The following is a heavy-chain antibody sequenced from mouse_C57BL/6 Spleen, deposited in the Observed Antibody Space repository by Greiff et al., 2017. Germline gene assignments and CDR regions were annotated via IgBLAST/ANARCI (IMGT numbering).Heavy chain of an antibody. Sequence: QVQLQQSGAELVKPGASVKLSCKASGYTFTSYWMHWVKQRPGRGLEWIGRIDPNSGGTKYNEKVKSKATLTVDKPSSTAYMQISSLTSEDSAVYYCAPMVTTKGFAYWGQGTLVTVSA. J-gene: IGHJ3*01. V-gene: IGHV1-72*01. CDR3: APMVTTKGFAY. CDR2: IDPNSGGT. CDR1: GYTFTSYW. D-gene: IGHD2-2*01.